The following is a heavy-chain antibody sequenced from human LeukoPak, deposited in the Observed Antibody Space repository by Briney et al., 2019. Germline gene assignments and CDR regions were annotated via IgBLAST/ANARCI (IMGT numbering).Heavy chain of an antibody. CDR1: GFTFSSYW. Sequence: GGSLRLSCAASGFTFSSYWMNWVRQAPGKGLVWVSRIASDGSSTTYADSVKGRFSISRDNAKNTLYLQMNSLRAEDTAVYYCAREYPDYGDGFDYWGQGTLVTVSS. J-gene: IGHJ4*02. V-gene: IGHV3-74*01. CDR2: IASDGSST. CDR3: AREYPDYGDGFDY. D-gene: IGHD4-17*01.